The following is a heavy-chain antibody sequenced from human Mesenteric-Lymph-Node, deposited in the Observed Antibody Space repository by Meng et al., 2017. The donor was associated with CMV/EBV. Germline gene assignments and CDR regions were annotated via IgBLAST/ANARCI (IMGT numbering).Heavy chain of an antibody. Sequence: SETLSLTCAVYGGSFSGYYWSWIRQPLGKGLEWIGEITRSGSTDYNSSLKSRVAISVDTSRNQFSLKLTSVTAADTAVYYCARGLGGIAAAGIWYYFDYWGQGTLVTVSS. D-gene: IGHD6-13*01. V-gene: IGHV4-34*01. CDR2: ITRSGST. J-gene: IGHJ4*02. CDR3: ARGLGGIAAAGIWYYFDY. CDR1: GGSFSGYY.